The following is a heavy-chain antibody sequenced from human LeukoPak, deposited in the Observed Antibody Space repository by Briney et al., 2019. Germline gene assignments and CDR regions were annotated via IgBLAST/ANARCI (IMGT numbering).Heavy chain of an antibody. J-gene: IGHJ4*02. D-gene: IGHD3-22*01. Sequence: PSETLSLTCAVSGGSISSGGYSWSRIRQPPGKGLEWIGYIYHSGSTYYNPSLKSRVTISVDRSKNQFSLKLSSVTAADTAVYYCAIYYYDSSGTYYFDYWGQGTLVTVSS. V-gene: IGHV4-30-2*01. CDR2: IYHSGST. CDR1: GGSISSGGYS. CDR3: AIYYYDSSGTYYFDY.